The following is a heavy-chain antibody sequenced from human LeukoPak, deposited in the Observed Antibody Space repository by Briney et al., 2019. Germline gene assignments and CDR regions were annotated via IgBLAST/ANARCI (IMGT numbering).Heavy chain of an antibody. CDR2: IYIGGST. J-gene: IGHJ4*02. Sequence: GGSLRLSCAASGFTVSSNYMSWVRQAPGKGLEWVSVIYIGGSTYYADSVKGRFTISRDNSKNTLYLQMNSLRAEDTAVYYCAKGEVGATTYFDYWGQGTLVTVSS. CDR3: AKGEVGATTYFDY. CDR1: GFTVSSNY. V-gene: IGHV3-53*01. D-gene: IGHD1-26*01.